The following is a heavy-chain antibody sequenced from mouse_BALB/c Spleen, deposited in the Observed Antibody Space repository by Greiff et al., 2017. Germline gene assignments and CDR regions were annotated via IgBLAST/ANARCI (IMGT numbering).Heavy chain of an antibody. J-gene: IGHJ1*01. D-gene: IGHD2-14*01. Sequence: VQLQQSGAELMKPGASVKISCKATGYTFSSYWIEWVKQRPGHGLEWIGEILPGSVSTNYNEKFKGKATFTADTSSNTAYMQLSSLTSEDSAVYYCARGDYRYGWYFDVWGAGTTVTVSS. CDR3: ARGDYRYGWYFDV. V-gene: IGHV1-9*01. CDR1: GYTFSSYW. CDR2: ILPGSVST.